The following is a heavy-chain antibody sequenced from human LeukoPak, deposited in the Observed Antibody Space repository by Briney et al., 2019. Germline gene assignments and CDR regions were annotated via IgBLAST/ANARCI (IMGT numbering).Heavy chain of an antibody. CDR3: ARDQTDIVDTGCYFDY. Sequence: ASVKVSYKASGYTFTSYFISWVRQAPGQGLEWMGWINAYNGNTNYAQKLQGRVTMTTDTSTSTAYMELRSLRSDDTAVYYCARDQTDIVDTGCYFDYWGQGTLVTVSS. D-gene: IGHD5-12*01. J-gene: IGHJ4*02. CDR1: GYTFTSYF. V-gene: IGHV1-18*04. CDR2: INAYNGNT.